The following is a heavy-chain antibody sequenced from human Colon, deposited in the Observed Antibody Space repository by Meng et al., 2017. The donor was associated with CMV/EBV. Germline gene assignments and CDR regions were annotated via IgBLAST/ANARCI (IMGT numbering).Heavy chain of an antibody. CDR1: GYTFSDYY. D-gene: IGHD6-19*01. V-gene: IGHV1-2*02. CDR3: VRSSGWSLFDY. J-gene: IGHJ4*02. Sequence: LLQSGAGVKEPGASAKVSCKTSGYTFSDYYMHWVRQAPGQGLEWMGWIRSDGSATNYAQKFRGRVTMTRDASVSTAYMELSGLTSDDTAVYFCVRSSGWSLFDYWGPGALVTVSS. CDR2: IRSDGSAT.